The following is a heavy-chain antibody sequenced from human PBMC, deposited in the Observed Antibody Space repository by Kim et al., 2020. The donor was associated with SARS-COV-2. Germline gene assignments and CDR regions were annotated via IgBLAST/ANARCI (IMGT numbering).Heavy chain of an antibody. J-gene: IGHJ6*02. CDR2: IRSRAYGETT. CDR3: ARGPIRPIFSYFSMDV. D-gene: IGHD2-21*01. CDR1: GFSVGNHA. Sequence: GGSLRLSCTASGFSVGNHAMVWFRQTPGEGLEWVGLIRSRAYGETTEIAPSLKGRFRVSRDGSKNIVYLEMSSLETDDTAVYYCARGPIRPIFSYFSMDVWGQGTSLTVSS. V-gene: IGHV3-49*01.